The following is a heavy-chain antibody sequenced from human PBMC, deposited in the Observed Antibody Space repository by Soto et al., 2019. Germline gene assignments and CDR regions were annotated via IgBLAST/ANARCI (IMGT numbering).Heavy chain of an antibody. CDR2: SSNSGTFT. CDR3: ARSGDNYNVLDY. V-gene: IGHV3-11*03. CDR1: GFTFSSYA. D-gene: IGHD3-10*02. J-gene: IGHJ4*02. Sequence: PGGSLRLSCAASGFTFSSYAMSWVRQAPGKGLEWVSYSSNSGTFTKYADSVKGRFSISRDNAKNSLYLEINRLRGEDTAIYYCARSGDNYNVLDYWGQGTPVTVSS.